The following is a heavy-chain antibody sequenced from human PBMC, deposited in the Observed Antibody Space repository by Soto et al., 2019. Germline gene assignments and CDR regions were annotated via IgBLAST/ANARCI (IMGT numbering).Heavy chain of an antibody. Sequence: GGSLRLSCAASGFTFSSYAMSGVRQDQGRGLEWVSAISCSGGSTYYADSVKGRFTISRDNSKNPLYLQMNSLTAEDTAVDYCAKDLPKLPDVWGQGTTDTVSS. V-gene: IGHV3-23*01. CDR3: AKDLPKLPDV. J-gene: IGHJ6*01. D-gene: IGHD6-6*01. CDR2: ISCSGGST. CDR1: GFTFSSYA.